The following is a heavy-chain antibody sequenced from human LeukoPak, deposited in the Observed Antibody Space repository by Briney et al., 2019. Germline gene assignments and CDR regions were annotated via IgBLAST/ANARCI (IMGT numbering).Heavy chain of an antibody. V-gene: IGHV3-9*03. CDR2: ISWNSGNT. CDR3: AKSLKRTVTNAFDI. D-gene: IGHD4-17*01. J-gene: IGHJ3*02. Sequence: SGGSLRLSCAASGFTFDDYAMHWVRHAPGKGLEWVSSISWNSGNTGYADSVKGRFTISRDNAKNSLYLQMNSLRAEDMALYYCAKSLKRTVTNAFDIWGQGTMVTVSS. CDR1: GFTFDDYA.